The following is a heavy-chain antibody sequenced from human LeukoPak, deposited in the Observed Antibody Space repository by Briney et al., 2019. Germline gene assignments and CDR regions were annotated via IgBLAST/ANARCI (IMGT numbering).Heavy chain of an antibody. CDR3: ARGIVVVVAATPSAFDI. V-gene: IGHV1-18*01. CDR1: GYTFTSYG. J-gene: IGHJ3*02. D-gene: IGHD2-15*01. CDR2: ISAYNGNT. Sequence: ASVKVSCKASGYTFTSYGISWVRQAPGQGLEWMGWISAYNGNTNYAQKLQGRVTMTTDTSTSTAYMELRSLRSDDTAVYYCARGIVVVVAATPSAFDIWGQGTMVTVSS.